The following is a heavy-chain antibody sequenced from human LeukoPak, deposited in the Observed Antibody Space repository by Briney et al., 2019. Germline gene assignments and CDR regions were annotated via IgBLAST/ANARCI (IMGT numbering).Heavy chain of an antibody. V-gene: IGHV3-48*01. CDR3: ARQMALVV. CDR2: ISSSSSTI. CDR1: GFTFSSYS. J-gene: IGHJ4*02. Sequence: GGSLRLSCAASGFTFSSYSMNWVRQAPGKGLEWVSYISSSSSTIYYADYVKGRFTISRDNAKNSLYLQMNSLRAEDTAVYYCARQMALVVWGQGTLVTVSS. D-gene: IGHD2-8*01.